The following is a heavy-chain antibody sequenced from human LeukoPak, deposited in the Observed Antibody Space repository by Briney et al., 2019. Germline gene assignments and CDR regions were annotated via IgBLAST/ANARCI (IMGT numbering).Heavy chain of an antibody. D-gene: IGHD6-13*01. V-gene: IGHV4-34*01. CDR1: GGSFSGYY. CDR2: INHSGST. J-gene: IGHJ6*03. Sequence: SETLSLTCAVYGGSFSGYYWSWIRQPPGKGLEWIGEINHSGSTNYNPSLKSRVTISVDTSKNQFSLKLSSVTAADTAVYYCARGGGISHYCYYMDVWGKGTTVTISS. CDR3: ARGGGISHYCYYMDV.